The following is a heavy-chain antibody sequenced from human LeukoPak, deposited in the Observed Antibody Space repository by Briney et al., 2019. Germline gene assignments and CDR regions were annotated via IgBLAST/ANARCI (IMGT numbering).Heavy chain of an antibody. Sequence: PSETLSLTCTVSGGSISSYYWSWIRQPPGKGLEWIGYIYYSGSTNYNPSLKSRVTISVDTSKNRFSLKLSSVTAADTAVYYCARDRPGFSGYYYGMDVWGKGTTVTVSS. CDR3: ARDRPGFSGYYYGMDV. J-gene: IGHJ6*04. CDR2: IYYSGST. V-gene: IGHV4-59*01. D-gene: IGHD3-10*01. CDR1: GGSISSYY.